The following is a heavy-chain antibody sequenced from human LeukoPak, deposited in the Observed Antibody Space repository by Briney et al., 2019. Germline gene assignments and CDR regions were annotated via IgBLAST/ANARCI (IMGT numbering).Heavy chain of an antibody. CDR1: GFTFDDYA. Sequence: SGRSLRLSCAASGFTFDDYAMHWVRQAPGKGLEWVSGISGSGGRTYYADSVKGRFTISRDNSKNTLYLQMNSLRAEDTAVYYCAKVGTMIVVVSYFDYWGQGTLVTVSS. J-gene: IGHJ4*02. V-gene: IGHV3-23*01. D-gene: IGHD3-22*01. CDR2: ISGSGGRT. CDR3: AKVGTMIVVVSYFDY.